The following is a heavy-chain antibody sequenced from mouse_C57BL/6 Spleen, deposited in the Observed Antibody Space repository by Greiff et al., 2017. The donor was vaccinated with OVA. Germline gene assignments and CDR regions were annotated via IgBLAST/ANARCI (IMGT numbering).Heavy chain of an antibody. CDR1: GYTFTSYW. J-gene: IGHJ3*01. D-gene: IGHD2-3*01. CDR3: AIHDGYYAWFAY. Sequence: QVQLQQPGAELVKPGASVKVSCKASGYTFTSYWMHWVKQRPGQGLEWIGRIHPSDSDTNYNQKFKGKATLTVDKSSSTAYMPLSSLTSEDSAVYYCAIHDGYYAWFAYWGQGTLVTVSA. CDR2: IHPSDSDT. V-gene: IGHV1-74*01.